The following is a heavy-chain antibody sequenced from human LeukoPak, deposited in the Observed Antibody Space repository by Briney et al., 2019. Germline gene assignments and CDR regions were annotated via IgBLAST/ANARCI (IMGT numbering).Heavy chain of an antibody. D-gene: IGHD2-15*01. J-gene: IGHJ5*02. CDR3: AREGGDPRWPDP. V-gene: IGHV4-4*07. CDR1: GGSISSYY. CDR2: VNTSGST. Sequence: SETLSLTCTVSGGSISSYYWTWIRQSAGKGLEWIGRVNTSGSTNYNPSLRSRVTMSVNTSKNQFSLNLTSVTAADTAVYSCAREGGDPRWPDPWGQGTLVTVSS.